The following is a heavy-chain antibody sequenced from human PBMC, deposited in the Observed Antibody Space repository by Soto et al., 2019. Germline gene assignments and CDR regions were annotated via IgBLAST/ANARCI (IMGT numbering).Heavy chain of an antibody. CDR2: IWYDGSNK. CDR3: ARDRDYGGNSAYFDY. D-gene: IGHD4-17*01. CDR1: GFTSSSYG. J-gene: IGHJ4*02. Sequence: WGSLRLSSAASGFTSSSYGMHWVRQAPGKGLEWVAVIWYDGSNKYYADSVKGRFTIPRDNSKNTLYLQMNSLRAEDTAVYYCARDRDYGGNSAYFDYWGQGTLVTAPQ. V-gene: IGHV3-33*01.